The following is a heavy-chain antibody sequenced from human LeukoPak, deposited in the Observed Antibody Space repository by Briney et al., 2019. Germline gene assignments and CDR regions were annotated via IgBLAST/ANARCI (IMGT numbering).Heavy chain of an antibody. CDR3: ARETYMDV. Sequence: GGSLRLSCAASGFTFSSYGMHWVRQAPGKGLEWVAVIWYDGSNKYYADSVKGRFTISRDNAKNSLYLQMNSLRADDAAVYYCARETYMDVWGKGTTVTVSS. V-gene: IGHV3-33*01. CDR2: IWYDGSNK. J-gene: IGHJ6*03. CDR1: GFTFSSYG.